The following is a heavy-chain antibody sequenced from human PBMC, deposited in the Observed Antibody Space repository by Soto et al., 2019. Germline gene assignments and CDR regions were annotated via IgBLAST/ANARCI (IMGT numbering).Heavy chain of an antibody. V-gene: IGHV3-9*01. CDR1: GFTFDDCA. CDR3: AKEGSYDSSGYPSGTDFDY. Sequence: HPGGSLRLSCAASGFTFDDCAMHWVRQAPGKGLEWVSGISWNSGSIGYADSVKGRFTISRDNAKNSLYLQMNSLRAEDTALYYCAKEGSYDSSGYPSGTDFDYWGQGTLVTVSS. CDR2: ISWNSGSI. D-gene: IGHD3-22*01. J-gene: IGHJ4*02.